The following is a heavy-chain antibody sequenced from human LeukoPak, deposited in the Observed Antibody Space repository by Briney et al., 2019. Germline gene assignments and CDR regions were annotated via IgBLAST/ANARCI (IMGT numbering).Heavy chain of an antibody. Sequence: GGSLRLSCAASGFTFSSYGMHWVRQAPGKGLEWVSYISSSGSTIYYADSVKGRFTISRDNAKNSLYLQMNSLRAEDTAVYYCARVEGYSFGSASSYYWGQGTLVTVSS. CDR3: ARVEGYSFGSASSYY. CDR1: GFTFSSYG. J-gene: IGHJ4*02. D-gene: IGHD5-18*01. CDR2: ISSSGSTI. V-gene: IGHV3-48*04.